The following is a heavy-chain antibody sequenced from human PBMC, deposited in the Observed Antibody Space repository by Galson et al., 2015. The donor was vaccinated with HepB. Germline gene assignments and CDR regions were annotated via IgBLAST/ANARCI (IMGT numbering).Heavy chain of an antibody. Sequence: SLRLSCAASGFTFSTYSMNWVRQAPGKGLEWVSYISSSGSTIYYADSVKGRFTISRDNAKNSLYLQMNSLRAEDTAVYYCAREYSSSSGRAFDIWCQGTMVTVSS. D-gene: IGHD6-6*01. CDR2: ISSSGSTI. V-gene: IGHV3-48*01. J-gene: IGHJ3*02. CDR3: AREYSSSSGRAFDI. CDR1: GFTFSTYS.